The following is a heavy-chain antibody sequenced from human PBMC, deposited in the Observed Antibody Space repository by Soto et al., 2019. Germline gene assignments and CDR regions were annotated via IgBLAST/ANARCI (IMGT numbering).Heavy chain of an antibody. CDR1: GFTVSSNY. Sequence: LRLSCAASGFTVSSNYMSWVRQAPGKGLEWVSVIYSGGSTYYADSVKGRFTISRDNSKNTLYLQMNSLRAEDTAVYYCAKDLLSSGNYYFEYWGQGTLVTVSS. CDR3: AKDLLSSGNYYFEY. V-gene: IGHV3-53*05. J-gene: IGHJ4*02. CDR2: IYSGGST. D-gene: IGHD3-22*01.